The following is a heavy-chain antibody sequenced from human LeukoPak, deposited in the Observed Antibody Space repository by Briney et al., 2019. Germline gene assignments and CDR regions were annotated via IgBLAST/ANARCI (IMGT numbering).Heavy chain of an antibody. CDR2: ISAYNGNT. CDR3: AREDGVVATGYFDY. V-gene: IGHV1-18*01. D-gene: IGHD2-15*01. J-gene: IGHJ4*02. CDR1: GYTFTSYG. Sequence: GASVKVSCKASGYTFTSYGISWVRQAPGQGLEWMGWISAYNGNTNYAQKLQGRVTMTTDTSTSTAHMELRSLRSDDTAVYYCAREDGVVATGYFDYWGQGTLVTVSS.